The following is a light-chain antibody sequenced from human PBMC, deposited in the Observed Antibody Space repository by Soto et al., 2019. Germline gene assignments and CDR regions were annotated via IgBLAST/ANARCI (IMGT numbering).Light chain of an antibody. J-gene: IGLJ3*02. CDR2: GNS. CDR1: SSNIGAGYD. CDR3: QSYDSSLSGSV. Sequence: QSVLTQQPSVSGAPVQRVTISCTGSSSNIGAGYDVHWYQQLPGTAPKLLIYGNSNRPSEVPDRFSGSKSGTSASLAITGLQAEDEADYYCQSYDSSLSGSVFGGGTQLTVL. V-gene: IGLV1-40*01.